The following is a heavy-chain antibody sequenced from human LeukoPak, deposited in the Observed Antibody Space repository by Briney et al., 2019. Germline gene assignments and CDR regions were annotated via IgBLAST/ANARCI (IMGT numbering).Heavy chain of an antibody. J-gene: IGHJ4*02. Sequence: SETLSLTCAVSGGSITSSTWWTWVRQPPGKGLGWIGEVFYSGSTNSNPSLKSRLTMSVDESKHEFSLRLTAVTAADTAVYYCASGGLVSRYLDHWGQGALVNVSP. D-gene: IGHD3-9*01. CDR1: GGSITSSTW. CDR3: ASGGLVSRYLDH. V-gene: IGHV4-4*02. CDR2: VFYSGST.